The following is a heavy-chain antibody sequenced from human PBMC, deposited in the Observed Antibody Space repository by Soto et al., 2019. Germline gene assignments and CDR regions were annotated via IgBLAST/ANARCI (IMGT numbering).Heavy chain of an antibody. CDR3: ARDRLYSNSSTYTLDC. J-gene: IGHJ4*02. Sequence: ASVKVSCKASGYTFTSYGISWVRQAPGQGLEWMGWISAYNGNTNYAQKLQGRVTMTTDTSTSTAYMELRSLRSDDTAVYYCARDRLYSNSSTYTLDCWGQRTLVIVSA. CDR1: GYTFTSYG. V-gene: IGHV1-18*04. D-gene: IGHD5-18*01. CDR2: ISAYNGNT.